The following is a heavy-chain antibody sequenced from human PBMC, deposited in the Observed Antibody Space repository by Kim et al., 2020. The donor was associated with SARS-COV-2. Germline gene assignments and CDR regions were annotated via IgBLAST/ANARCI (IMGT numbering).Heavy chain of an antibody. V-gene: IGHV1-3*01. CDR1: GYTFTSYA. CDR2: INAGNGNT. Sequence: ASVKVSCKASGYTFTSYAMHWVRQAPGQRLEWMGWINAGNGNTKYSQKFQGRVTITRDTSASTAYMELRSLRSEDTAVYYCAREDYDSSGWYNWFDPWGQGTLVTVSS. CDR3: AREDYDSSGWYNWFDP. J-gene: IGHJ5*02. D-gene: IGHD3-22*01.